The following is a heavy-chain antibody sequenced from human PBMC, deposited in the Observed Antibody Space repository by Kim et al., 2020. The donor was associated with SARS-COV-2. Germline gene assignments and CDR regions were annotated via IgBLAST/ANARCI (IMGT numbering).Heavy chain of an antibody. CDR1: GFTFDDYA. CDR3: AKAPNRHTVTTGAPVGDY. J-gene: IGHJ4*02. Sequence: GGSLRLSCAASGFTFDDYAMHWVRQAPGKGLEWVSGISWNSGSIGYADSVKGRFTISRDNAKNSLYLQINSLRAEDTALYYCAKAPNRHTVTTGAPVGDYWGQGTLVTVSS. V-gene: IGHV3-9*01. CDR2: ISWNSGSI. D-gene: IGHD4-4*01.